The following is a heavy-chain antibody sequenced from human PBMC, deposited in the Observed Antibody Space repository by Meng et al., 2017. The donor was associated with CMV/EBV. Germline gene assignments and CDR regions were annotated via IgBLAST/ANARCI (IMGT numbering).Heavy chain of an antibody. Sequence: GTFSSYAISWVRQAPGQGLEWMGGIIPIFGTANYAQKFQGRVTITADKSTSAAYMELSSLRSEDTAVYYCARAPITMIVVVTPAFDIWGQGTMVTVSS. V-gene: IGHV1-69*06. CDR2: IIPIFGTA. D-gene: IGHD3-22*01. CDR3: ARAPITMIVVVTPAFDI. J-gene: IGHJ3*02. CDR1: GTFSSYA.